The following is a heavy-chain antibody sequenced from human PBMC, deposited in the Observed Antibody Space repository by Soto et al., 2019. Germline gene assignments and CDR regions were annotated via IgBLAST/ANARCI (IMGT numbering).Heavy chain of an antibody. CDR2: ISYDGSNK. V-gene: IGHV3-30-3*01. Sequence: QVQLVESGGGVVQPGRSLRLSCAASGFTFSSYAMHWVRQAPGKGLEWVAVISYDGSNKYYADSVKGRFTISRDNSKNTLYLQMNSLRAEDTAVYYCAPLGQLGYQSWFDPWGQGTLVTVSS. CDR1: GFTFSSYA. CDR3: APLGQLGYQSWFDP. J-gene: IGHJ5*02. D-gene: IGHD3-16*02.